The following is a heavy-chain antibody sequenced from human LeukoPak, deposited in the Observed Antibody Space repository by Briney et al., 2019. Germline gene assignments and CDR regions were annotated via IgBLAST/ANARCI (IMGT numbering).Heavy chain of an antibody. D-gene: IGHD5-12*01. CDR2: IYYSGST. CDR3: AREVGGYDSPFAY. V-gene: IGHV4-39*02. J-gene: IGHJ4*02. Sequence: PSETLSLTCTFSGGSISSSSYYWGWIRQPPGKWLEWIGSIYYSGSTYYNPSLKSRVTISVDTSKNQFSLKLSSVTAADTAVYYCAREVGGYDSPFAYWGQGTLVTVSS. CDR1: GGSISSSSYY.